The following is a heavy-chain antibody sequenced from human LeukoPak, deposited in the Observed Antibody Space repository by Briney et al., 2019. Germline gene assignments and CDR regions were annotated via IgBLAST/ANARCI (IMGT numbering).Heavy chain of an antibody. CDR1: GFTFSNYA. CDR2: ISGSGGST. D-gene: IGHD3-3*01. CDR3: AKDSSPKYDFWSGYLTFEHFQH. V-gene: IGHV3-23*01. J-gene: IGHJ1*01. Sequence: GGSLRLSCAASGFTFSNYAMSWVRQAPGEGREGVSAISGSGGSTYDAASVKGRFTISRDNSQNTLYLQMNSLRAEDTAVYDCAKDSSPKYDFWSGYLTFEHFQHWGQGTLVTVSS.